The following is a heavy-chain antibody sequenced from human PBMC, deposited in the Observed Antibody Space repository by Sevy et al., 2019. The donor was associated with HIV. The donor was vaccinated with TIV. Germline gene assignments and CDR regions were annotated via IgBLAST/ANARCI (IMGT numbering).Heavy chain of an antibody. Sequence: GGSLRLSCAASGFTFSDSYMSWFRQAPGKGLEWVSYISSGGTIIYYADSVKGRFTISRDNAKNSLYLQMNSLRAEDTALYHCARGWGTTVTFFDYWGQGTLVTVSS. CDR3: ARGWGTTVTFFDY. D-gene: IGHD4-17*01. V-gene: IGHV3-11*01. J-gene: IGHJ4*02. CDR2: ISSGGTII. CDR1: GFTFSDSY.